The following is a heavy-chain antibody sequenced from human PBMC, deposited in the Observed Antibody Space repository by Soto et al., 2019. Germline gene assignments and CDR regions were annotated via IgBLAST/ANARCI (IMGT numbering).Heavy chain of an antibody. Sequence: PSETLSLTCTVSGASISGFYWSWIRKSAGKGLEWIGRISATGTTDYNPSPKSRVMMSADTSKKQFCLKLRSVTAADTAVYYCGRDGTKTFRDWFDPWGQGISVTVSS. CDR1: GASISGFY. CDR3: GRDGTKTFRDWFDP. V-gene: IGHV4-4*07. D-gene: IGHD1-1*01. J-gene: IGHJ5*02. CDR2: ISATGTT.